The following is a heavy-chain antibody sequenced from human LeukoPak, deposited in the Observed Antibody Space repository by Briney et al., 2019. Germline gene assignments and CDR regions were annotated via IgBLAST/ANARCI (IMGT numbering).Heavy chain of an antibody. V-gene: IGHV4-34*01. J-gene: IGHJ4*02. Sequence: SETLSLTCAVYGGSFSGHYWSLIRQPPGKGLEWIGEGNHSGSTKYNPSLKSRVTISIDTSKNQFSLKLSSVTAADTAVYYCARGGSIVRGVIISPFFDYWGQGGLVTVSS. CDR1: GGSFSGHY. CDR3: ARGGSIVRGVIISPFFDY. CDR2: GNHSGST. D-gene: IGHD3-10*01.